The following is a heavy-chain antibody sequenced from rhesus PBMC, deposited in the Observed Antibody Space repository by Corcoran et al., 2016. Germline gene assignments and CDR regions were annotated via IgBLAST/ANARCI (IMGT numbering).Heavy chain of an antibody. CDR3: TRDKGIAAAGTIDY. J-gene: IGHJ4*01. CDR1: GFTFSDYY. D-gene: IGHD6-25*01. V-gene: IGHV3S16*01. CDR2: ISSASSYI. Sequence: EVQLVESGGGLVQPGGSLRLSCAASGFTFSDYYMSWVRQAPGKGLEWVSSISSASSYIYYAAAVKGRFTISRDNAKNSLSLQMNSLKTEDTAVYYCTRDKGIAAAGTIDYWGQGVLVTVSS.